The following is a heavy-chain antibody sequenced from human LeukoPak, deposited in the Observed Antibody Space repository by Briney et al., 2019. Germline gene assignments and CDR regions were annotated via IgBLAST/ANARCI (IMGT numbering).Heavy chain of an antibody. Sequence: GDSLKISCKTSGQSFTNYWIGWVRQMPGKGLEWMGIIHPGGSEVQYSLAFQGQVTISADKSISTAYLQWSSLKASDTAMYYCARSDYYGSGSYYNDYWGQGTLVTVSS. D-gene: IGHD3-10*01. CDR2: IHPGGSEV. CDR3: ARSDYYGSGSYYNDY. CDR1: GQSFTNYW. V-gene: IGHV5-51*01. J-gene: IGHJ4*02.